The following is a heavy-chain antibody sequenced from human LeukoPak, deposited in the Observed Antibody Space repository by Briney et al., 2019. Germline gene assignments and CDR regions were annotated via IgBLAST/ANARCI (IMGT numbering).Heavy chain of an antibody. D-gene: IGHD3-9*01. CDR1: GFTFKNYA. V-gene: IGHV3-23*01. J-gene: IGHJ4*02. Sequence: PGASLRLSCAASGFTFKNYAMTWVRQAPGKGLQWVSAISGRDDSTYYADSVKGRFTISRDISKNTLFLQMNNLRADDTAVYYCAKWGDYDVLTGYDDSDYWGQGTLVTVSS. CDR2: ISGRDDST. CDR3: AKWGDYDVLTGYDDSDY.